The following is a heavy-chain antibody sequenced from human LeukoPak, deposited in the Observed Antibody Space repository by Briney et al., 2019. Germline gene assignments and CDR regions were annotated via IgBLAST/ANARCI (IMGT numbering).Heavy chain of an antibody. CDR2: ISGSGGST. Sequence: GGSLRLSCAASGFTFSSYAMSWVRQAPGKGLEWVSAISGSGGSTYYADPVKGRFTISRDNSKNTLYLQMNSLRAEDTAVYYCAKDVRKDDAFDIWGQGTMVTVSS. V-gene: IGHV3-23*01. CDR3: AKDVRKDDAFDI. CDR1: GFTFSSYA. J-gene: IGHJ3*02. D-gene: IGHD1-14*01.